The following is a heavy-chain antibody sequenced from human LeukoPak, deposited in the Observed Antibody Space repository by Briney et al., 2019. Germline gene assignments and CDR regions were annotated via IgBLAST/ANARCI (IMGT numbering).Heavy chain of an antibody. Sequence: GGSLRLSCAASGFTFSSYGMHWVRQAPGKGLEGVAVIWYDGSNKYYADSVKGRFTISRDNSKNTLYLQMNSLRAEDTAVYYCAREEYSSSCFDYWGQGTLVTVSS. CDR1: GFTFSSYG. J-gene: IGHJ4*02. V-gene: IGHV3-33*01. D-gene: IGHD6-6*01. CDR2: IWYDGSNK. CDR3: AREEYSSSCFDY.